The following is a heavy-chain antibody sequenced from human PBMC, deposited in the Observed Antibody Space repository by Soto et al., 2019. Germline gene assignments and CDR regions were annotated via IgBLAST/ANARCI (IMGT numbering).Heavy chain of an antibody. Sequence: GGSLRLSCAASGFTFSSYDMHWVRQAPGKGLEWVAVIWYDGSNKYYADSVKGRFTISRDNSKNTLYLQMNSLRAEDTAVYYCARGDRDIVATIMTYYYYGMDVWGQGTTVTVSS. D-gene: IGHD5-12*01. CDR2: IWYDGSNK. V-gene: IGHV3-33*01. CDR3: ARGDRDIVATIMTYYYYGMDV. J-gene: IGHJ6*02. CDR1: GFTFSSYD.